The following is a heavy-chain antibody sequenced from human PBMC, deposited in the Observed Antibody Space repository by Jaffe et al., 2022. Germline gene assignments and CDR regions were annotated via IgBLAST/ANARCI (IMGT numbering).Heavy chain of an antibody. CDR2: ISSSSSYI. CDR1: GFTFSSYS. J-gene: IGHJ4*02. V-gene: IGHV3-21*01. D-gene: IGHD4-17*01. CDR3: ARDQDYGDTPPGY. Sequence: EVQLVESGGGLVKPGGSLRLSCAASGFTFSSYSMNWVRQAPGKGLEWVSSISSSSSYIYYADSVKGRFTISRDNAKNSLYLQMNSLRAEDTAVYYCARDQDYGDTPPGYWGQGTLVTVSS.